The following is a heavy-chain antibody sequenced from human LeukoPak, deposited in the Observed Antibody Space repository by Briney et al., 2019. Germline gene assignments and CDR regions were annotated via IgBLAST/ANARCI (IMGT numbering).Heavy chain of an antibody. J-gene: IGHJ4*02. V-gene: IGHV3-21*01. CDR2: ISSSSSYI. D-gene: IGHD6-13*01. CDR3: ARVSSCSWYRNAFDY. CDR1: GFTFSSYS. Sequence: GGSLRLSCAASGFTFSSYSMNWVRQAPGKGLEWVLSISSSSSYIYYADSVKGRFTISRDNAKNSLYLQMNSLRAEDTAVYYCARVSSCSWYRNAFDYWGQGTLVTVSS.